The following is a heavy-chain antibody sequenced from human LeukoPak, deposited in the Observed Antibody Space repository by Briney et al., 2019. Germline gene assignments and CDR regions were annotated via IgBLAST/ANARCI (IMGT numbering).Heavy chain of an antibody. D-gene: IGHD3-3*01. V-gene: IGHV3-23*01. Sequence: GGSLRLSCAASGFTFSSYAMSWVRQAPGKGLEWVSAISGSGGSTYYADSVKGRFTISRDNSKNTLYLQMNSLRAEDTAVYYCAADYDFWSGYYQGYFDYWGQGTLVTVSS. CDR2: ISGSGGST. CDR1: GFTFSSYA. J-gene: IGHJ4*02. CDR3: AADYDFWSGYYQGYFDY.